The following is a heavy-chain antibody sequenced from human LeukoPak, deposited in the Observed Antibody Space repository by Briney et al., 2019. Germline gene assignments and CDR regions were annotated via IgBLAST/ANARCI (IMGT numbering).Heavy chain of an antibody. V-gene: IGHV4-38-2*01. CDR2: IYHSGSA. Sequence: SETLSLTCDVSGYSISSGYYWGWIRQPPGKGLEWIGSIYHSGSAYYNPSLRSRVTISVDTSKNQFSLNLNSVTAADTAVYYCARRLAGRYEFDPWGQGTLVTVSS. CDR1: GYSISSGYY. CDR3: ARRLAGRYEFDP. D-gene: IGHD3-16*01. J-gene: IGHJ5*02.